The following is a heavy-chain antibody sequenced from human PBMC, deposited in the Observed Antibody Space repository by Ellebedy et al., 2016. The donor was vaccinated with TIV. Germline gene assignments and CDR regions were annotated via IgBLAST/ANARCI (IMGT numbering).Heavy chain of an antibody. CDR3: AKDVGEYDNSGYLTFDS. V-gene: IGHV3-23*01. D-gene: IGHD3-22*01. J-gene: IGHJ4*02. Sequence: GESLKISCAASAFTFSRYAMSWVRQAPGKGLEWVSAITGSGVSTYYADSAKGRFTISRDNAQNSLYLEMNSLRPEDTALYYCAKDVGEYDNSGYLTFDSWGQGTLVTVSS. CDR1: AFTFSRYA. CDR2: ITGSGVST.